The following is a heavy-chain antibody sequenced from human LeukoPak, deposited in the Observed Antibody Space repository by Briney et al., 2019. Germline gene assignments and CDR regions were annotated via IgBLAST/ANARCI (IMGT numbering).Heavy chain of an antibody. D-gene: IGHD3-10*01. CDR2: ISYDGSNK. CDR1: GFTFSSYA. Sequence: PGGSLRLSCAASGFTFSSYAMHWVRQAPGKGLEWVAVISYDGSNKYYADSVKGRFTISRDNSKNTLYLQMNSLRAEDTAVYYCARDRDMVRGVIPLTTPLWYWGQGTLVTVSS. V-gene: IGHV3-30-3*01. J-gene: IGHJ4*02. CDR3: ARDRDMVRGVIPLTTPLWY.